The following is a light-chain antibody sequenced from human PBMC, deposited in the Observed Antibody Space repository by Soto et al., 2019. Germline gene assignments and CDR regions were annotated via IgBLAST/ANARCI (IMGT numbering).Light chain of an antibody. CDR2: EVS. V-gene: IGLV2-14*01. Sequence: QSALTQPASVSGSPGQSITISCTGTSNDIGGYNYVSWLQQHPGEAPKLIIYEVSNRPSGVSNRFSGSKSGNTASLTITGLQPEDEASYYCTSYTGSIYVFGTGTKLTVL. CDR1: SNDIGGYNY. CDR3: TSYTGSIYV. J-gene: IGLJ1*01.